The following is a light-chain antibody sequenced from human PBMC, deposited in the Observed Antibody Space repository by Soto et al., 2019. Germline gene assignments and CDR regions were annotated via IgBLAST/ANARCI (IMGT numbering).Light chain of an antibody. Sequence: QSVLTQPASVSGSPGQSITISCTGTSSDVGGYNYVSWYQQHPGKAPKLMIYDVSNRPSGVSNRFSGSKSGNTASLTISGLQAEDEADYYCSSYTSSSTLVFETGTKLTVL. V-gene: IGLV2-14*01. CDR1: SSDVGGYNY. CDR3: SSYTSSSTLV. CDR2: DVS. J-gene: IGLJ1*01.